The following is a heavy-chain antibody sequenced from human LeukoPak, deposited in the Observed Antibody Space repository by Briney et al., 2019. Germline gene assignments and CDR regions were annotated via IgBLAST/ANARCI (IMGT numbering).Heavy chain of an antibody. Sequence: SETLSLTCTVSGGSFNSYYWSWIRQPPGKGLEWIGHIYYSGTTSGSSNYNPSLKSRVTISVDTSKNQFSLQVRSVTAADTAVYYCARGSGRYYYYGVDVWGQGTTVTVSS. J-gene: IGHJ6*02. CDR1: GGSFNSYY. V-gene: IGHV4-59*01. D-gene: IGHD7-27*01. CDR2: IYYSGTTSGSS. CDR3: ARGSGRYYYYGVDV.